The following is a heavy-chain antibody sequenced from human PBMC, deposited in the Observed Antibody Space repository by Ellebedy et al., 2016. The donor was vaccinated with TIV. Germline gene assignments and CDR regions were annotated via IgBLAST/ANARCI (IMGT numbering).Heavy chain of an antibody. J-gene: IGHJ4*02. Sequence: GESLKISCAASGFTFSLNWMYWVRQAPGKGLEWVANIKEDGSEEYYVDSVKGRFTISRDNPKNILYLRMDSLRAEDTAVYYCAGPRAYLDYWGQGTLVTVSS. CDR3: AGPRAYLDY. V-gene: IGHV3-7*03. CDR1: GFTFSLNW. CDR2: IKEDGSEE.